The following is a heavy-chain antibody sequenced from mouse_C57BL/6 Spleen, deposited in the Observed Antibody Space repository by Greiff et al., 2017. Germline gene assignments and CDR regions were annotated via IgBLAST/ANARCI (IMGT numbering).Heavy chain of an antibody. D-gene: IGHD3-2*02. V-gene: IGHV14-2*01. Sequence: EVKRVESGAELVKPGASVKLSCTASGFNIKDYYMHWVKQRTEQGLEWIGRIDPEDGETKYAPKFQGKATITADTSSNTAYLQLSSLTSEDTAVYYCASYSSGLYYAMDYWGQGTSVTVSS. J-gene: IGHJ4*01. CDR3: ASYSSGLYYAMDY. CDR1: GFNIKDYY. CDR2: IDPEDGET.